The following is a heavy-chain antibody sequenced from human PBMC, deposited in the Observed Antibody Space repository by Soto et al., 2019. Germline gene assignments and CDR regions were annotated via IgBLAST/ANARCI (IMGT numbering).Heavy chain of an antibody. V-gene: IGHV3-53*02. D-gene: IGHD6-6*01. CDR3: ARDNRNREYSSLGGGGYFDY. Sequence: EVQLVETGGGLIQPGGSLRLSCAASGFTVSSNYMSWVRQAPGKGLEWVSVIYSGGSTYYADSVKGRFTISRDNSKNTLYLQMNSLRAEDTAVNYCARDNRNREYSSLGGGGYFDYWGQGTLVTVSS. J-gene: IGHJ4*02. CDR1: GFTVSSNY. CDR2: IYSGGST.